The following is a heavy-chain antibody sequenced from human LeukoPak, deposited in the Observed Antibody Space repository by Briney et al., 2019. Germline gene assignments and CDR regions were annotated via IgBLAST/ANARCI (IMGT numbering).Heavy chain of an antibody. J-gene: IGHJ4*02. CDR2: ISRSGST. Sequence: SETLSLTCAVYGGSFSSYCWSWIRQPPGKGLEWIGEISRSGSTNYKPSLKSRVTISVDTSKNHFSLKLSSVTAADTAVYYCARSVAGYFDYWGQGTLVTVSS. CDR1: GGSFSSYC. D-gene: IGHD6-19*01. CDR3: ARSVAGYFDY. V-gene: IGHV4-34*01.